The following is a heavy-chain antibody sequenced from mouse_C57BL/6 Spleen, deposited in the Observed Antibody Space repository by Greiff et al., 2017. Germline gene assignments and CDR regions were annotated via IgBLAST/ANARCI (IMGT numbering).Heavy chain of an antibody. CDR3: ARGKQYYCDY. D-gene: IGHD6-1*01. V-gene: IGHV1-22*01. CDR2: INPNNGGT. Sequence: VQLQQSGPELVKPGASVKMSCKASGYTFTDYNMHWVKQSHGKSLEWIGYINPNNGGTSYNQKFKGKATLTVDKSSSTAYMELRSLASEDSAVYYCARGKQYYCDYWGQGTTLTVSS. CDR1: GYTFTDYN. J-gene: IGHJ2*01.